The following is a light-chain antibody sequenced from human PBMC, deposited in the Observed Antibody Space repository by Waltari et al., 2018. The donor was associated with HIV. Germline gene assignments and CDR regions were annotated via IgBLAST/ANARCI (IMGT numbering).Light chain of an antibody. CDR1: ASHFGSDF. CDR2: DNT. Sequence: QSVLTQPPSMSAAPGQRVTISCPGSASHFGSDFVSCYQHVPGTAPKLLIYDNTKRPSGISDRFSGSKSGTSATLAITGLQTGDEAVYYCGTWDNRLSVGVFGGGTRLTVL. V-gene: IGLV1-51*01. CDR3: GTWDNRLSVGV. J-gene: IGLJ3*02.